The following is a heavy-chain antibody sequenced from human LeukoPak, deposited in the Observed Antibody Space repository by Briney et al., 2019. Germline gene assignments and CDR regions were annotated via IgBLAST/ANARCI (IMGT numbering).Heavy chain of an antibody. CDR2: FDPEDGET. Sequence: ASVKVSCKVSGYTLTELSMHWVRQAPGKGLEWMGGFDPEDGETIYAQKFQGRVTMTEDTSTDTAYMELSSLRSEDTAVHYCATAGGSGWRGLYYYYYGMDVWGQGTTVTVSS. V-gene: IGHV1-24*01. CDR1: GYTLTELS. D-gene: IGHD6-19*01. CDR3: ATAGGSGWRGLYYYYYGMDV. J-gene: IGHJ6*02.